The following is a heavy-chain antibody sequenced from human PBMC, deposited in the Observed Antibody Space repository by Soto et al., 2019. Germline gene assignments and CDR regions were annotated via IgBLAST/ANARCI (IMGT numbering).Heavy chain of an antibody. Sequence: QEPLVQSGAEVKKLGASVKVSCKASGYTFSGYYIHWLRQAPGQGLEWMGWINPNSGGTNYAQKFQGRVTVTRDTPTSTAYMELSRLTTDDTAVYYCARSLTEGYCTITGCYTRPLYGMDVWGQGTTVTVSS. D-gene: IGHD2-2*02. CDR2: INPNSGGT. V-gene: IGHV1-2*02. J-gene: IGHJ6*02. CDR1: GYTFSGYY. CDR3: ARSLTEGYCTITGCYTRPLYGMDV.